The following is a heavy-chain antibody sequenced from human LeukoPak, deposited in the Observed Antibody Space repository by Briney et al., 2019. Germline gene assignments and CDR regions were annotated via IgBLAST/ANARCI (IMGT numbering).Heavy chain of an antibody. CDR1: GYTFTSYG. V-gene: IGHV1-18*01. CDR2: ISAYNGNT. D-gene: IGHD3-22*01. CDR3: ARGGYYDRSGYHAPVDY. J-gene: IGHJ4*02. Sequence: ASVKVSCKASGYTFTSYGISWVRQAPGQGLEWMGWISAYNGNTNYAQKLQGRVTITRNTSISTAYMELSSLRSEDTAVYYCARGGYYDRSGYHAPVDYWGQGTLVTVSS.